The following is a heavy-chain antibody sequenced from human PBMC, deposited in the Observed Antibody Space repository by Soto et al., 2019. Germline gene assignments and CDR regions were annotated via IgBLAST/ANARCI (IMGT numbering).Heavy chain of an antibody. CDR1: GFTFSSYA. Sequence: GGSLRPSCAAPGFTFSSYAMSWVRQAPGKGLEWVSAISGSGGSTYYADSVKGRFTISRDNSKNTLYLQMNSLRAEDTAVYYCAKGDTMVRGVRYGMDVWGQGTTVTVSS. J-gene: IGHJ6*02. V-gene: IGHV3-23*01. D-gene: IGHD3-10*01. CDR3: AKGDTMVRGVRYGMDV. CDR2: ISGSGGST.